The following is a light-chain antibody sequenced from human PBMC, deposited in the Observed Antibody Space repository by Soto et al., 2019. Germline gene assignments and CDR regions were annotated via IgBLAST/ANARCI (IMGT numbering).Light chain of an antibody. CDR1: SSDVGGYNY. Sequence: QSALTQPASVSGSPGQSITISCTGTSSDVGGYNYVSWYQQHPGKAPKFMIYDLSNRPSGVSNRFSGSKSGNTASLTISGLQAEDEADYYCSSYTSSSTLYVFGTGTQLTVL. V-gene: IGLV2-14*01. J-gene: IGLJ1*01. CDR2: DLS. CDR3: SSYTSSSTLYV.